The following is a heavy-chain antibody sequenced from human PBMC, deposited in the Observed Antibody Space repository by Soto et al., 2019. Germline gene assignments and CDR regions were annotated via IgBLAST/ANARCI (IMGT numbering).Heavy chain of an antibody. Sequence: TSETLSLTCAVSGGSISSSNWWSWVRQPPGKGLEWIGEIYHSGSTNYNPSLKSRVTISVDKSKNQFSLKLSSVTAADTAVYYCARYSSSWYGAYYWGQGTLVTVSS. CDR3: ARYSSSWYGAYY. CDR1: GGSISSSNW. D-gene: IGHD6-13*01. V-gene: IGHV4-4*02. J-gene: IGHJ4*02. CDR2: IYHSGST.